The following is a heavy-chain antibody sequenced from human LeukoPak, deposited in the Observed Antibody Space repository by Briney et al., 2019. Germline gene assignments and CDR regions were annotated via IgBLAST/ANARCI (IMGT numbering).Heavy chain of an antibody. D-gene: IGHD3-22*01. CDR1: GAPISSNNW. Sequence: PSETLSLTCAVSGAPISSNNWWWSWVRQPPGKGLEWIGEIYHSGSTNYNPSLKSRVTMSVDKSKNQFSLKLSSVTAADTAVYYCARLPFYDSSGYWGQGTLVTVSS. CDR2: IYHSGST. CDR3: ARLPFYDSSGY. J-gene: IGHJ4*02. V-gene: IGHV4-4*02.